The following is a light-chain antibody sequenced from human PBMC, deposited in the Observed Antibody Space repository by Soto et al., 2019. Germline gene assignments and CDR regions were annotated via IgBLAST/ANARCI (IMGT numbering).Light chain of an antibody. J-gene: IGKJ4*01. CDR1: QSVSSD. CDR3: QQRSNWPQDLT. CDR2: GAS. Sequence: IVMTQSPATLSVSPWERATLSCRASQSVSSDLAWYHQKPGQAPRLLIYGASTRATGIPARFSGSGSGTDFTLTISSLEPEDFAIYYCQQRSNWPQDLTFGGGTKVDIK. V-gene: IGKV3-11*01.